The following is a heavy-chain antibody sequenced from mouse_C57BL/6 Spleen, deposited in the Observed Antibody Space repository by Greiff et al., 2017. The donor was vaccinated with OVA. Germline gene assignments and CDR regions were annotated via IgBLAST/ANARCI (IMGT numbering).Heavy chain of an antibody. CDR2: IHPNSGST. J-gene: IGHJ4*01. CDR3: ARWDFLDYAMDY. CDR1: GYTFTSYW. D-gene: IGHD4-1*01. V-gene: IGHV1-64*01. Sequence: VQLQRPGAELVKPGASVKLSCKASGYTFTSYWMHWVKQRPGQGLEWIGMIHPNSGSTNYNEKFKSKATLTVDKSSSTAYMQLSSLTSEDSAVYYCARWDFLDYAMDYWGQGTSVTVSS.